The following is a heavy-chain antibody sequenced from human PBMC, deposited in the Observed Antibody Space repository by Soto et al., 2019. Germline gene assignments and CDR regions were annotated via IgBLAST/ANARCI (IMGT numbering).Heavy chain of an antibody. CDR2: ISHSGST. D-gene: IGHD3-16*01. Sequence: SETLSLTCAVSGDSINSSHWWNWVRQPPEKGLEWIGQISHSGSTTYNPSLTSRVTISVDTSKNQFSLKLSSVTAADTAVYCCARDNMRARDGMDVWGQGTTVTVSS. CDR1: GDSINSSHW. J-gene: IGHJ6*02. V-gene: IGHV4-4*01. CDR3: ARDNMRARDGMDV.